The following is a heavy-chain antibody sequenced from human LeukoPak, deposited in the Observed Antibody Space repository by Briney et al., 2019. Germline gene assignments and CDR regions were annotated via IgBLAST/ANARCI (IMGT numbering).Heavy chain of an antibody. CDR2: ISGSGGST. V-gene: IGHV3-23*01. J-gene: IGHJ6*02. Sequence: GGSLRLSCAASGFTFSSYAMSWVRQAPGKGLEWVSAISGSGGSTYYADSVKGRFTISRDNSKNTLYLQMNSLRAEDTAIYYCAKDFGDFKTGMDAWGQGTTVTVSS. CDR3: AKDFGDFKTGMDA. D-gene: IGHD3-3*01. CDR1: GFTFSSYA.